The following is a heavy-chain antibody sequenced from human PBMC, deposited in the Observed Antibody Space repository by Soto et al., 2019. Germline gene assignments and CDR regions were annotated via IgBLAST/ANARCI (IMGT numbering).Heavy chain of an antibody. J-gene: IGHJ6*02. Sequence: SGESLKISCKGSGYNFGNYWIGWVRQMPGKGLEWMGVINPGDSDTRYRPSFQGQVTMSADKSISTAYLQWSSLKASDTAVYHCARQHTSNWNSPNYYYYYGMDVWGQGTPVTVSS. D-gene: IGHD1-7*01. CDR1: GYNFGNYW. CDR3: ARQHTSNWNSPNYYYYYGMDV. V-gene: IGHV5-51*01. CDR2: INPGDSDT.